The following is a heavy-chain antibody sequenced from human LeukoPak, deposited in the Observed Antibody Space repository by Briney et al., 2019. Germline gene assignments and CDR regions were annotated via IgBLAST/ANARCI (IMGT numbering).Heavy chain of an antibody. CDR3: TKYDTSVNFDY. D-gene: IGHD3-22*01. J-gene: IGHJ4*02. CDR2: IRDKGYGHAT. Sequence: PGGSLRLSCAASGFTFSDSAIHWVRQASGKGLEWVGRIRDKGYGHATAYAASVKGRFTLSRDDSKHTLYLQMNSLKTDDTAVYYCTKYDTSVNFDYWGQGTLVTVSS. V-gene: IGHV3-73*01. CDR1: GFTFSDSA.